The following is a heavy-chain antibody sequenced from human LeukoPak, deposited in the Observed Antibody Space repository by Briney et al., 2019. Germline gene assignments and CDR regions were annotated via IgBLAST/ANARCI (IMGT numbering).Heavy chain of an antibody. Sequence: GGSLRLSCAASGFTFSAYAMHWVRQAPGKGLEWVAFIRLDGSDKYYPDSVKGRFTISRDNSKNTVYLQMNSLRPEDTAIYYCAKGGVAPDYWGQGTLVTVSP. J-gene: IGHJ4*02. CDR3: AKGGVAPDY. CDR2: IRLDGSDK. V-gene: IGHV3-30*02. D-gene: IGHD2-21*01. CDR1: GFTFSAYA.